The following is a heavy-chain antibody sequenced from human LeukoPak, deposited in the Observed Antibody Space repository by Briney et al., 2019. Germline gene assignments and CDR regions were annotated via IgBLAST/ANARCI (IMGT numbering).Heavy chain of an antibody. V-gene: IGHV5-51*01. CDR2: IYPGDSDT. Sequence: GESLKISCKGFGYSFTTYWIGWVRQMPGKGLEWMGIIYPGDSDTRYSPSFQGQVAISADKSVSTAYLQWSNLEASDTAMYYCATIASAGGRVYLGQGTQVTVSS. CDR1: GYSFTTYW. J-gene: IGHJ4*02. CDR3: ATIASAGGRVY. D-gene: IGHD2-21*01.